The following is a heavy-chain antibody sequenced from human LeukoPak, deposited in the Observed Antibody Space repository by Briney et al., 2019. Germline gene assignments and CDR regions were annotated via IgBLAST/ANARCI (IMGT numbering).Heavy chain of an antibody. J-gene: IGHJ3*02. CDR3: ARDRVVTAPGSLDI. Sequence: PGGSLRLSCAASGFTVSSNYMSWVRQAPGKGLEWVSVIYSGGSTYYADSVKGRFTISRDNSKNTLYLQMNSLRAEDTAVYYCARDRVVTAPGSLDIWGQGTMVTVSS. V-gene: IGHV3-66*01. CDR2: IYSGGST. D-gene: IGHD2-21*02. CDR1: GFTVSSNY.